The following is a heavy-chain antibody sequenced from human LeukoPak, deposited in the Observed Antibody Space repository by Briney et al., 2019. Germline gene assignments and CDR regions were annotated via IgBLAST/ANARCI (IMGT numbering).Heavy chain of an antibody. CDR3: ARGLYSSSWSHYYYYMDV. CDR2: IIPIFGTA. CDR1: RGTFSSYA. Sequence: GASVKVSCKASRGTFSSYAISWVRQAPGQGLEWMGRIIPIFGTANYAQKFQGRVTITTDESTSTAYMELSSLRSEDTAVYYCARGLYSSSWSHYYYYMDVWGKGTTVTVSS. D-gene: IGHD6-13*01. J-gene: IGHJ6*03. V-gene: IGHV1-69*05.